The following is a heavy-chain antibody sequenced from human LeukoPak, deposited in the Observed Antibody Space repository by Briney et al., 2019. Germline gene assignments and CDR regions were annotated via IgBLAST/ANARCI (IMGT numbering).Heavy chain of an antibody. CDR3: ARGSAWACHGVRCYPLDN. V-gene: IGHV3-23*01. D-gene: IGHD2-8*01. CDR2: ISGGGSHS. CDR1: GFTFPSYA. J-gene: IGHJ4*02. Sequence: GGSLRLSCAASGFTFPSYAMSWVRQAPGRGLEWIAAISGGGSHSWHADSVKGRFTISSDNSRDTLYLHMNSLRVDDTAVYYCARGSAWACHGVRCYPLDNWGQGALVTVSS.